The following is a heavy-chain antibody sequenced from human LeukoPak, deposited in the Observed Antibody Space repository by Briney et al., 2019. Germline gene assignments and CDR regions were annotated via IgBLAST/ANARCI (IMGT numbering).Heavy chain of an antibody. V-gene: IGHV1-8*01. Sequence: ASVKVSCKASGYTFTSYDINWVRQATGQGLEWMGWMNPNSGNTGYAQKFQGRVTMTRNASISTAYMELSSLRSEDTAVYYCFRDGSYYVDDYWGQGTLVTVSS. D-gene: IGHD1-26*01. CDR1: GYTFTSYD. CDR3: FRDGSYYVDDY. J-gene: IGHJ4*02. CDR2: MNPNSGNT.